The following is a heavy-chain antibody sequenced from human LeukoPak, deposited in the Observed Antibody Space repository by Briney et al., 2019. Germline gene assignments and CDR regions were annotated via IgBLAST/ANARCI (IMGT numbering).Heavy chain of an antibody. Sequence: GGSLRLSCAASGFSFSTYSFSWVRQAPGKGLEWVSGISASGGDTFYADSVKGRFTISRDNAKYSLYLQMNSLRAEDTAVYYCARDWYSSGWAENPGSWGQGTLVTVSS. CDR2: ISASGGDT. CDR1: GFSFSTYS. CDR3: ARDWYSSGWAENPGS. D-gene: IGHD6-19*01. V-gene: IGHV3-23*01. J-gene: IGHJ4*02.